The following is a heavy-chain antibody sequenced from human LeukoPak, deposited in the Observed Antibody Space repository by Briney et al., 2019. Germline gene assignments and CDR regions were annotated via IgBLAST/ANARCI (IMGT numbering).Heavy chain of an antibody. V-gene: IGHV4-59*01. J-gene: IGHJ4*02. CDR1: ADSISNYH. CDR2: IYYRGST. CDR3: TRVRIDGYSDY. Sequence: SETLSLTCTVSADSISNYHWSWIRQPPGKGLEWIGYIYYRGSTNYNPSLKSGVTISIDTSEKQFSLKLSSVTAADTAVYYCTRVRIDGYSDYWGQGTLVTVSS. D-gene: IGHD5-24*01.